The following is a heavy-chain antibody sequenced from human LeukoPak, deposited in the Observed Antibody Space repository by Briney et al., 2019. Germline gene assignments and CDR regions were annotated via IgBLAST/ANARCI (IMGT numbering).Heavy chain of an antibody. Sequence: AGGSLRLSCAVSGFTFSSYAMTWVRQGPGKGLEWVSAIGTNGGSTYHADSVKGRFTISRDNSKNTLHLQMNSLRAEDTAVYYCARGWYGLDYWGQGTLVTVSS. CDR3: ARGWYGLDY. V-gene: IGHV3-23*01. J-gene: IGHJ4*02. D-gene: IGHD6-13*01. CDR1: GFTFSSYA. CDR2: IGTNGGST.